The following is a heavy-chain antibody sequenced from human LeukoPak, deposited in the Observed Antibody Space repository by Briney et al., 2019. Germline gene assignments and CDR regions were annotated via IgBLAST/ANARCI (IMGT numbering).Heavy chain of an antibody. D-gene: IGHD1-26*01. V-gene: IGHV3-48*02. CDR1: GFTFSTYS. CDR2: ISSSSSAI. J-gene: IGHJ1*01. Sequence: GGSLRLSCAASGFTFSTYSMNWVRQAPGKGLEWVSYISSSSSAIYYADSVKGRFTISRDNAKNSLYLQMNSLRDEDTAVYYCARGVSRGMWELQHWGQGTLVTVSS. CDR3: ARGVSRGMWELQH.